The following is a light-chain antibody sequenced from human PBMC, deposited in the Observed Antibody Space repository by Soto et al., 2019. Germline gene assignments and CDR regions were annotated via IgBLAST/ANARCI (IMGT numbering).Light chain of an antibody. CDR2: DVH. Sequence: QSALTQPASVSGSPGQSITISCTGTSGDVGHSDSVSWYQQHPGRAPKLLIFDVHNRPSGVSNRFSGSKSGNTASLTVSGLQAEDEAHYYCSSFTSISTWVFGGGTKLTVL. CDR3: SSFTSISTWV. J-gene: IGLJ3*02. CDR1: SGDVGHSDS. V-gene: IGLV2-14*03.